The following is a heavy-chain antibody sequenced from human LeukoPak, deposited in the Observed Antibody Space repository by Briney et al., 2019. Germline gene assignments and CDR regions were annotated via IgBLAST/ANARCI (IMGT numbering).Heavy chain of an antibody. CDR1: GGSISGYS. Sequence: KPSETLSLTCTVSGGSISGYSWSWNRQPPGKGLEWIGYIYYSGTTNYNPSLKSRVTISVDTSNNQFSLRLTSVTAADTAVYYCAREGGPYRPLDYSGQGTLVTVAS. V-gene: IGHV4-59*01. CDR2: IYYSGTT. J-gene: IGHJ4*02. CDR3: AREGGPYRPLDY.